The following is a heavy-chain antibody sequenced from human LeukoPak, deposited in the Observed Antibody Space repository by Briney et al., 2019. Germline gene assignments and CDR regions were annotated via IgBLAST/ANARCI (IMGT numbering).Heavy chain of an antibody. CDR3: ARETAAASN. V-gene: IGHV4-34*01. Sequence: PSETLSLTCAVYGGSFSGYYWSWIRQPPGKGPEWIGEINHSGSTNYNPSLKSRVTISVDTSKNQFSLKLSSVTAADTAVYYCARETAAASNWGQGTLVTVSS. CDR1: GGSFSGYY. D-gene: IGHD6-13*01. CDR2: INHSGST. J-gene: IGHJ4*02.